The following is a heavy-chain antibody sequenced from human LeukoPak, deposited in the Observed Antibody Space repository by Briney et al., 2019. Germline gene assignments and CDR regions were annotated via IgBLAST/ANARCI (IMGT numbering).Heavy chain of an antibody. Sequence: GGSLRLSCAASGFTVSSNDMSWVRQAPGKGLEWVSVIYSGGRTFYADSVKGRFTISRDNSKNTLYLQMNSLRAEDTAVYYCARDQYDFWSGPRFDPWGQGTLVTVSS. CDR3: ARDQYDFWSGPRFDP. J-gene: IGHJ5*02. V-gene: IGHV3-53*01. CDR1: GFTVSSND. D-gene: IGHD3-3*01. CDR2: IYSGGRT.